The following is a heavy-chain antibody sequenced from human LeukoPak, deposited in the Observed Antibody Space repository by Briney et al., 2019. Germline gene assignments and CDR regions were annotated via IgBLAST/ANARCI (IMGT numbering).Heavy chain of an antibody. CDR3: ARDKFGAAGNLFDY. CDR2: INSDGSST. CDR1: GFTFSSYA. D-gene: IGHD6-13*01. V-gene: IGHV3-74*01. J-gene: IGHJ4*02. Sequence: GGSLRLSCAASGFTFSSYAMNWVRQAPGKGLEWVSYINSDGSSTSYADSVKGRFTISRDNAKNTLYLQMNSLRAEDTAVYYCARDKFGAAGNLFDYWGQGTLVTVSS.